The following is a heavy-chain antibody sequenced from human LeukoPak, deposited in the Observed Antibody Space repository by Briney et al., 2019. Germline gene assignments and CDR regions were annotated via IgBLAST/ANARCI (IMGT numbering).Heavy chain of an antibody. V-gene: IGHV3-23*01. Sequence: GGSLRLSCEVSRFTFSSYAMSWVRQALGKGLEWVSTISAAGGTTYYADFVKGRFTISRDNSKNTLYLQMNSLRAEDTAVYYCAKGLPLWSTFDYWGQGTLVTVSS. J-gene: IGHJ4*02. D-gene: IGHD5-18*01. CDR3: AKGLPLWSTFDY. CDR2: ISAAGGTT. CDR1: RFTFSSYA.